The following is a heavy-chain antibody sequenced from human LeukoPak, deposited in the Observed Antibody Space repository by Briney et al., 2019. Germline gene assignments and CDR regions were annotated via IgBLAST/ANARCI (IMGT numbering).Heavy chain of an antibody. CDR2: VYYSGST. D-gene: IGHD2-21*01. V-gene: IGHV4-4*02. J-gene: IGHJ4*02. Sequence: SETLSLTCAVSGGSISSRNWWSWVRQPPGKGLEWIGEVYYSGSTNYNPSLKSRLTMSLDKSENQFSLSLSSVTAADTAIYYCAGSIYYFDYWGQGTLVTVSS. CDR1: GGSISSRNW. CDR3: AGSIYYFDY.